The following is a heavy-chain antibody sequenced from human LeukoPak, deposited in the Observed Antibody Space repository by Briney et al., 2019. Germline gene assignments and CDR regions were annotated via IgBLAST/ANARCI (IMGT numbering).Heavy chain of an antibody. CDR1: GFTLSSYG. V-gene: IGHV3-30*03. Sequence: GGSLRLSCAASGFTLSSYGMHWVRQAPGKGLEWVAGISYDGSKKYYADSVKGRFSISRDNSKNTLYLQMNSLRAEDTAVYYCARELPPVVNFYFDSWGQGTLVTVSS. J-gene: IGHJ4*02. CDR2: ISYDGSKK. CDR3: ARELPPVVNFYFDS. D-gene: IGHD3-22*01.